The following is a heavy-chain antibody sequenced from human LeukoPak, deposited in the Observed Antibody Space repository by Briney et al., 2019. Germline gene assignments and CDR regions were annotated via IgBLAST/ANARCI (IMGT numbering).Heavy chain of an antibody. CDR2: ISSRSSHI. V-gene: IGHV3-21*01. D-gene: IGHD6-13*01. CDR3: AREGNSWYDY. CDR1: GFTFTTYT. Sequence: GGSLRLSCAASGFTFTTYTMHWLRQAPGKGLEWVSSISSRSSHIDYTDPVKGRFIISRDNAKNSLYLQMNSLRAEDTAVYYCAREGNSWYDYWGQGTLVTVSS. J-gene: IGHJ4*02.